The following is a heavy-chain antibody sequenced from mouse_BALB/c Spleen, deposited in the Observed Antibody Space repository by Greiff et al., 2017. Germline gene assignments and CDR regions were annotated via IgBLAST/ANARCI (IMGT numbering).Heavy chain of an antibody. V-gene: IGHV5-4*02. CDR3: ARGGYYGSSYVPYYYAMDY. CDR1: GFTFSDYY. D-gene: IGHD1-1*01. Sequence: EVKLVESGGGLVKPGGSLKLSCAASGFTFSDYYMYWVRQTPEKRLEWVATISDGGSYTYYPDSVKGRFTISRDNAKNNLYLQMSSLKSEDTAMYYCARGGYYGSSYVPYYYAMDYWGQGTSVTVSS. J-gene: IGHJ4*01. CDR2: ISDGGSYT.